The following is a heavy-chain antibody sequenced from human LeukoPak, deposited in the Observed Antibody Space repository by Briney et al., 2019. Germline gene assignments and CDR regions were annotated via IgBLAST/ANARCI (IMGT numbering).Heavy chain of an antibody. J-gene: IGHJ6*03. Sequence: GSSVKVSCKASGGTFGSYAISWVRQAPGQGLEWMGGIIPIFGTANYAQKFQGRVTITTDESTSTAYMELSSLRSEDTAVYYCARSGVYAPNYYYYMDVWGKGTTVTVSS. V-gene: IGHV1-69*05. CDR1: GGTFGSYA. CDR3: ARSGVYAPNYYYYMDV. D-gene: IGHD2-8*01. CDR2: IIPIFGTA.